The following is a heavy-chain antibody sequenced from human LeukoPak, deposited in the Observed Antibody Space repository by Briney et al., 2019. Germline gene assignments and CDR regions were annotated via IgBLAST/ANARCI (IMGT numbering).Heavy chain of an antibody. CDR1: GDSTSSDH. D-gene: IGHD1-26*01. CDR2: ISYRGSM. Sequence: SETLSLICTVSGDSTSSDHWSWVRQPPGKGLDWIGHISYRGSMKYNPSLESRVSISLDTSNNQFSLKLTTQTAADTAVYYCVVYIAGGGGRGYWGQGTLVTVSS. V-gene: IGHV4-59*01. J-gene: IGHJ4*02. CDR3: VVYIAGGGGRGY.